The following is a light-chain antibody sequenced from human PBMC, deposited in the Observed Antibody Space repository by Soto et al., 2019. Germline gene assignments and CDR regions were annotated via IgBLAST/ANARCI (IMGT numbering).Light chain of an antibody. CDR1: SSDVGAHNY. CDR2: DVS. J-gene: IGLJ2*01. V-gene: IGLV2-14*03. Sequence: QSALTQPASVSGSPGQSIAISCTGTSSDVGAHNYVSWYQQHPGKAPKLMIYDVSNRPSGVSTRFSGFKSGNTASLTISGLQAEDEADYYCSSYTGTTTLAIFGGGTKLTVL. CDR3: SSYTGTTTLAI.